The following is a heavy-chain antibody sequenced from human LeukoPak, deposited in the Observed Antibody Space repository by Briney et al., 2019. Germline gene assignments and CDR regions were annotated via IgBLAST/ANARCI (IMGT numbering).Heavy chain of an antibody. CDR3: TTDWVSIVGATTTSNGFDY. CDR2: IIPMFGAA. CDR1: GGTFISYA. D-gene: IGHD1-26*01. V-gene: IGHV1-69*05. J-gene: IGHJ4*02. Sequence: GASVKVSCKASGGTFISYAITWVRQAPGQGLEWVGRIIPMFGAASYAQKFQGRVTITTDESTSTAYMELISLRSEDTAVYYCTTDWVSIVGATTTSNGFDYWGQGTLVTVSS.